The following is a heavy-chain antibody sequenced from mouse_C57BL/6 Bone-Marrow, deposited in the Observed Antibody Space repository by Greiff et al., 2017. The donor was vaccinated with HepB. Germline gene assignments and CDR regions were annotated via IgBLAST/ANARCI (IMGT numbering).Heavy chain of an antibody. D-gene: IGHD3-1*01. CDR2: ISNGGGST. CDR3: ARLGLPYYFDY. CDR1: GFTFSDYY. V-gene: IGHV5-12*01. Sequence: EVKLEESGGGLVQPGGSLKLSCAASGFTFSDYYMYWVRQTPEKRLEWVAYISNGGGSTYYPDTVKGRFTISRDNAKNTLYLQMSRLKSEATAMYYCARLGLPYYFDYWGQGTTLTVSS. J-gene: IGHJ2*01.